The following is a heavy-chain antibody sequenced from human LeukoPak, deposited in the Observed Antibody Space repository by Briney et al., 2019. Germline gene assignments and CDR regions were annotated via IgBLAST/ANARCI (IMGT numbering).Heavy chain of an antibody. Sequence: ASVKVSCKASGYTFTSYGISWVRQAPGQGLEWMGWISAYNGNTNYAQKLQGRVTMTTDTSTSTAYMELRSLRSDDTAVYYCARGTVGATWWFRSSVPSLTSDDAFDIWGQGTMVTVSS. CDR1: GYTFTSYG. J-gene: IGHJ3*02. D-gene: IGHD1-26*01. CDR2: ISAYNGNT. CDR3: ARGTVGATWWFRSSVPSLTSDDAFDI. V-gene: IGHV1-18*01.